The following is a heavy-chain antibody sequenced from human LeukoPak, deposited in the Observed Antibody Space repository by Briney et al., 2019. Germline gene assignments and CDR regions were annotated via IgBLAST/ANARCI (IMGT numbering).Heavy chain of an antibody. J-gene: IGHJ5*02. CDR2: IYYSGST. D-gene: IGHD6-6*01. CDR1: GGSVISYY. CDR3: ARDRYSSSSGWFDP. Sequence: PSETLSLTCTVSGGSVISYYWSWIRQPPGKGLEWIGDIYYSGSTNYNPSLKRRVTISVDTSKNQFSLKLSSVTAADTAVYYCARDRYSSSSGWFDPWGQGTLVTVSS. V-gene: IGHV4-59*02.